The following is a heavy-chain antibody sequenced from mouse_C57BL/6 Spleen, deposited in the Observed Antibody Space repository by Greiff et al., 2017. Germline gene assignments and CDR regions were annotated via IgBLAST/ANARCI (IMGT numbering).Heavy chain of an antibody. Sequence: VQLKESGPELVKPGASVKIPCKASGYTFTDYNMDWVKQSHGKSLEWIGDINPNNGGTIYNQKFKGKATLTVDKSSSTAYMELRSLTSEDTAVYYCARRSYAMDYWGQGTSVTISS. J-gene: IGHJ4*01. CDR1: GYTFTDYN. CDR2: INPNNGGT. V-gene: IGHV1-18*01. CDR3: ARRSYAMDY.